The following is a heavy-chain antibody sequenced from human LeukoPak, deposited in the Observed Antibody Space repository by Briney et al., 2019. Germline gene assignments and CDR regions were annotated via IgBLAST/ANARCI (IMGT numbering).Heavy chain of an antibody. D-gene: IGHD3-22*01. CDR3: AKGQYYYDSSGSFDY. V-gene: IGHV3-33*06. J-gene: IGHJ4*02. CDR1: GFTFSSYG. CDR2: IWYDGSKK. Sequence: PGGSLRLSCAASGFTFSSYGMHWVRQAPGKGLEWVALIWYDGSKKHYGDSVKGRFTISRDNSKNTLYLQMNSLRAEDTAVYYCAKGQYYYDSSGSFDYWGQGTLVTASS.